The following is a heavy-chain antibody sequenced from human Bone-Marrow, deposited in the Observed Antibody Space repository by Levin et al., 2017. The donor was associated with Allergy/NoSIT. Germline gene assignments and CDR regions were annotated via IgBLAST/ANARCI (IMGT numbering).Heavy chain of an antibody. J-gene: IGHJ3*01. CDR1: GYTFTDYY. Sequence: ASVKVSCKATGYTFTDYYIHWIRQAPGQGLEWMGRINPDGGGTKFSQKFEGRVTLTRDTSIRTVNMELSSLRSDDTAVYFCARDLVGVDVFDFWGQGTMVIVSS. CDR3: ARDLVGVDVFDF. V-gene: IGHV1-2*02. CDR2: INPDGGGT. D-gene: IGHD1-26*01.